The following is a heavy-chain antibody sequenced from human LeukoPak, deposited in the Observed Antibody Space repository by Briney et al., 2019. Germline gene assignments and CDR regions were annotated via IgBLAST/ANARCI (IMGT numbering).Heavy chain of an antibody. CDR2: IWYDGSNK. CDR3: ARGAAAGNNNWFDP. J-gene: IGHJ5*02. CDR1: GFTFSSYG. V-gene: IGHV3-33*01. Sequence: GGSLRLSCAASGFTFSSYGMHWVRQAPGKGLEWVAVIWYDGSNKYYADSVKGRFTISRDNSKNTLYLQMNSLRAEDTAVYYCARGAAAGNNNWFDPWGQGTLVTVSS. D-gene: IGHD6-13*01.